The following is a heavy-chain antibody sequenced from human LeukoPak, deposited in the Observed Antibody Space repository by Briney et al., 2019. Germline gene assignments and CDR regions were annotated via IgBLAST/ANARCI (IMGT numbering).Heavy chain of an antibody. CDR1: GFTFSSYG. J-gene: IGHJ5*02. V-gene: IGHV3-23*05. CDR2: IETGGAST. CDR3: ARVRILLGCGFSP. Sequence: GGSLRLSCAASGFTFSSYGMSWVRQAPGKGLEWVSAIETGGASTYYADSVKGRFSISRDNSKNTLYLQMNSLRAEDTAVYYCARVRILLGCGFSPWGQGTLVTASS. D-gene: IGHD2-21*01.